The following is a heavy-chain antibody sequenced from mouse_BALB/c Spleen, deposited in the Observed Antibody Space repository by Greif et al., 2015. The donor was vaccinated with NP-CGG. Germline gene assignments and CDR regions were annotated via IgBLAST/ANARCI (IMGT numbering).Heavy chain of an antibody. D-gene: IGHD4-1*01. CDR1: GYTFTDYY. J-gene: IGHJ4*01. Sequence: QVQLKESGPELVKPGASVKISCKASGYTFTDYYINWVKQKPGQGLAWIGWIYPGSGNTKYNEKFKDKATLTVDTSSSTAYMQLSSPTSEDTAVYFCARRTGTEAMDYWGQGTSVTVSS. CDR3: ARRTGTEAMDY. V-gene: IGHV1-84*02. CDR2: IYPGSGNT.